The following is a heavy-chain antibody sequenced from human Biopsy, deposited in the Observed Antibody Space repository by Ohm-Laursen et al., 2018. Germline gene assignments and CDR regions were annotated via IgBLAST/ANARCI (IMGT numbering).Heavy chain of an antibody. CDR1: GFTFSSSW. D-gene: IGHD2-15*01. CDR2: IKTMSDGATT. V-gene: IGHV3-15*01. J-gene: IGHJ5*02. CDR3: TTEVARHCSGGSCYSWFDP. Sequence: SLRLSCAASGFTFSSSWMTWVRQAPGKGLEWVGHIKTMSDGATTDYGAPVKGRFTISRDDSKNTLFLQMNSLKIEDTAVYYCTTEVARHCSGGSCYSWFDPWGQGTLVTVSS.